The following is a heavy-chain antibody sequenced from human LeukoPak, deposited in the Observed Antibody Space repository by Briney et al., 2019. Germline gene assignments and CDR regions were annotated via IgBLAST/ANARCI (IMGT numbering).Heavy chain of an antibody. D-gene: IGHD6-6*01. CDR1: GFTFSTYS. Sequence: GGSLRLSCAASGFTFSTYSMSWVRQAPGKGREGVANMNHDGSEKYYLDSVKGRFTISRDNAKNSLFLQINSLRAEDTAVYYCARDPRIAARPLFDYWGQGTLVTVSA. CDR2: MNHDGSEK. J-gene: IGHJ4*02. V-gene: IGHV3-7*01. CDR3: ARDPRIAARPLFDY.